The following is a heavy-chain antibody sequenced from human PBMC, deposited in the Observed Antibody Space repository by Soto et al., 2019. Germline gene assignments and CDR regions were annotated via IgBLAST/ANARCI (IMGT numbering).Heavy chain of an antibody. CDR2: ISYDGSNK. J-gene: IGHJ4*02. CDR1: GFTFSSYG. V-gene: IGHV3-30*18. D-gene: IGHD3-22*01. CDR3: AKDLAMIVVALDY. Sequence: PGGSLRLSCAASGFTFSSYGMHWVRQAPGKGLEWVAVISYDGSNKYYADSVKGRFTISRDNSKNTLYLQMNSLRAEDTAVYYCAKDLAMIVVALDYWGQGTLVTVSS.